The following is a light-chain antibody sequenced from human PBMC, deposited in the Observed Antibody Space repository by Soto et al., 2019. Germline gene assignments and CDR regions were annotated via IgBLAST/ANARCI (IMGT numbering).Light chain of an antibody. CDR3: LQYASSPRT. Sequence: EIVLTQSPGTLSLSPGERATLSFRASQSVSSSYLAWYQQKPGQAPRLLIYGVSSRATGIPDRFSGSGSGTDFTLTISRLEPEDFAVYYCLQYASSPRTFGQGTKVDIK. J-gene: IGKJ1*01. CDR2: GVS. V-gene: IGKV3-20*01. CDR1: QSVSSSY.